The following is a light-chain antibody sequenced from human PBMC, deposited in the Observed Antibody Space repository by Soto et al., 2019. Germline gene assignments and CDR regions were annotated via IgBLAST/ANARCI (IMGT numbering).Light chain of an antibody. Sequence: EVVMTQSPANLSLSPGAGATLSCWASQPVSDKLAWYQQKPGQAPRLLIYGASARALGIPARFSGSGSGTDFTLTISRLEPEDFAVYYCQQYGNSPWTFGQGTKVDIK. J-gene: IGKJ1*01. CDR2: GAS. CDR3: QQYGNSPWT. V-gene: IGKV3-15*01. CDR1: QPVSDK.